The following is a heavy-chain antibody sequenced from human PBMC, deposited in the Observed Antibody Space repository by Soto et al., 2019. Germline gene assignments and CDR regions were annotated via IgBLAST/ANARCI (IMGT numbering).Heavy chain of an antibody. Sequence: ASVKVSCKVSGYTLTELSMHWVRQAPGKGLEWMGGFDPEDGETSYAQKFQGRVTMTRDTSTSTVYMELSSLRSEDTAVYYCASGSYSSGSLFDYWGQGTLVTVSS. CDR1: GYTLTELS. D-gene: IGHD6-19*01. CDR2: FDPEDGET. V-gene: IGHV1-24*01. CDR3: ASGSYSSGSLFDY. J-gene: IGHJ4*02.